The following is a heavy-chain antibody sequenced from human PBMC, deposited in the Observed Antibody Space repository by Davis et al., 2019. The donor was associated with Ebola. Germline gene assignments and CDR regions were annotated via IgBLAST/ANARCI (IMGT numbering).Heavy chain of an antibody. Sequence: VTVSRMGSVYSFSDYYTHWVQGAPGKGLAWVGLVDPKAGKTVYAEKFQDRVTITADRSTDTVYMELSSLRFEDAAVYYCTTLDILTAYVPYAMDVWGQGTTVTVS. D-gene: IGHD3-9*01. V-gene: IGHV1-69-2*01. CDR1: VYSFSDYY. J-gene: IGHJ6*02. CDR3: TTLDILTAYVPYAMDV. CDR2: VDPKAGKT.